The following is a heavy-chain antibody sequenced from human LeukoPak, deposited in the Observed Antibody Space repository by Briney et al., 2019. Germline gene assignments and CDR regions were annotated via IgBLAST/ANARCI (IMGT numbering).Heavy chain of an antibody. CDR3: ARGEPRSDAFDI. J-gene: IGHJ3*02. V-gene: IGHV4-4*07. Sequence: SETLSLTCTVSGGSISSNYWSWIRQPAGKGLEWIGRIYTSGSTNYNPSLKSRVTMSVDTSKNQFSLKLSSVTAADTAVYYCARGEPRSDAFDIWGQGTMVTVSS. D-gene: IGHD1-14*01. CDR1: GGSISSNY. CDR2: IYTSGST.